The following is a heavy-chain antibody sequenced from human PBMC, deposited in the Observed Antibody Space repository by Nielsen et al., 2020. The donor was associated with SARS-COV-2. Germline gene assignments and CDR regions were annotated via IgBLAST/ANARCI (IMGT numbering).Heavy chain of an antibody. D-gene: IGHD3-16*02. CDR3: ARGERDYLWGSYRLIDY. J-gene: IGHJ4*02. Sequence: SETLSLTCAVYGGSFSGYYWSWIRQPPGKGLEWIGEINHSGSTNYNPSLKSRVTISVDTSKNQFSLKLSSVTAADTAVYYCARGERDYLWGSYRLIDYWGRGTLVTVSS. CDR1: GGSFSGYY. V-gene: IGHV4-34*01. CDR2: INHSGST.